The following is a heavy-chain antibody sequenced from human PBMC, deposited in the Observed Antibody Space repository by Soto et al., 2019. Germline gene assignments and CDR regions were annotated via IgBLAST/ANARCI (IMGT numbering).Heavy chain of an antibody. J-gene: IGHJ6*02. CDR2: ISGSGGST. V-gene: IGHV3-23*01. D-gene: IGHD3-3*01. CDR3: AKTEDYYDFWSGLIMDV. CDR1: GFTFSSYA. Sequence: GGSLRLSCAASGFTFSSYAMSWVRQAPGKGLEWVPAISGSGGSTYYADSVKGRFTISRDNSKNTLYLQMNSLRAEDTAVYYCAKTEDYYDFWSGLIMDVWGQGTTVTVSS.